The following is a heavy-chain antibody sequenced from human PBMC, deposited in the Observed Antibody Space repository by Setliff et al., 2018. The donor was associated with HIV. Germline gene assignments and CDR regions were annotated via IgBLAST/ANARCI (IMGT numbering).Heavy chain of an antibody. CDR2: ISAYNGNT. CDR1: GYTFINYG. CDR3: ARDGYYYDGSAYSTFDY. Sequence: VASVKVSCKAFGYTFINYGISWVRQAPGQGLEWMGWISAYNGNTSYAQQLQGRVTMTTDTSTSTAYMELRSLRSDDTAVYYCARDGYYYDGSAYSTFDYWGQGTLVTVSS. V-gene: IGHV1-18*01. J-gene: IGHJ4*02. D-gene: IGHD3-22*01.